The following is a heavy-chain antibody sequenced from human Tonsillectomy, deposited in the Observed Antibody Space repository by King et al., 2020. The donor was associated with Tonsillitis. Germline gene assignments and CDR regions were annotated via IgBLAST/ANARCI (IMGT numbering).Heavy chain of an antibody. J-gene: IGHJ4*02. CDR1: GFTFGDYA. CDR3: TATYYYDSSGYYGGDY. Sequence: VQLVESGGGLVQPGRSLRLSCTASGFTFGDYAMSWVRQAPGKGLEWVGFIRSKAYGGTTEYAASVKGGFTISRDDSKSIAYLQMNSLKTEDTAVYYCTATYYYDSSGYYGGDYWGQGTLVTVSS. D-gene: IGHD3-22*01. V-gene: IGHV3-49*04. CDR2: IRSKAYGGTT.